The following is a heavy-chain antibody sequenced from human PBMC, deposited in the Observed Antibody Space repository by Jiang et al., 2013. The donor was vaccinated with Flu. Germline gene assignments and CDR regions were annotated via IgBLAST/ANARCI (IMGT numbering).Heavy chain of an antibody. CDR3: ARDGYSGLYFDY. D-gene: IGHD5-12*01. V-gene: IGHV3-48*01. CDR2: ISSSSSTI. Sequence: YISSSSSTIYYADSVKGRFTISRDNAKNSLYLQMNSLRAEDTAVYYCARDGYSGLYFDYWGQGTLVTVSS. J-gene: IGHJ4*02.